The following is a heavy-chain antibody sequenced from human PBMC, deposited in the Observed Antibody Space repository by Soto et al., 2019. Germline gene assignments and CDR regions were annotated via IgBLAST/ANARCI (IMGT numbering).Heavy chain of an antibody. V-gene: IGHV1-2*02. J-gene: IGHJ6*02. CDR1: GYTFTGYY. Sequence: QVQLVQSGAEVKKPGASVKVSCKASGYTFTGYYMHWVRQAPGQGLEWMGWINPNSGGTNYAQKFQGGVTMTRDTSISTAYMELSRLRSDDTAVYYCARRGGEGSYYTPDYYYYGMDVWGQGTTVTVSS. CDR3: ARRGGEGSYYTPDYYYYGMDV. D-gene: IGHD3-10*01. CDR2: INPNSGGT.